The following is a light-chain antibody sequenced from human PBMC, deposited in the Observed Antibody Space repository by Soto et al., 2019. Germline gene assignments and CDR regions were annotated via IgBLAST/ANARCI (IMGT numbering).Light chain of an antibody. CDR3: CSYAGSDVV. CDR2: EGS. V-gene: IGLV2-23*01. Sequence: QSALTQPASVSGSPGQSITISCTGTSSDVGSYNLVSWYQQHPGKAPKLMIYEGSKRPSGVSNRFSGSKSGNTASLTISGLQAEDEADYYWCSYAGSDVVFGGGTKLTVL. J-gene: IGLJ2*01. CDR1: SSDVGSYNL.